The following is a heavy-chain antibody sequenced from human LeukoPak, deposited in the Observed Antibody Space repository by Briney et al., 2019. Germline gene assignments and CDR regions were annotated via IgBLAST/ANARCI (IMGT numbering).Heavy chain of an antibody. V-gene: IGHV4-59*01. CDR1: GGSISSYY. Sequence: SETLSLTCTVSGGSISSYYWSWIRQPRGKGLEWIGYIYYSGSTNYNPSLKSRVTISVDTSKNQFSLKLSSVTAADTAVHYCARDYRGLRYFDWPIPFDYWGQGTLVTVSS. CDR2: IYYSGST. J-gene: IGHJ4*02. D-gene: IGHD3-9*01. CDR3: ARDYRGLRYFDWPIPFDY.